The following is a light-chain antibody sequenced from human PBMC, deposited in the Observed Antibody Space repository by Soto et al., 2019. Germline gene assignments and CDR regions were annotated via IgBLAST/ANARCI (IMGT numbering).Light chain of an antibody. CDR1: QSVSIDY. CDR3: QQYGSSPQT. J-gene: IGKJ1*01. CDR2: GAS. V-gene: IGKV3-20*01. Sequence: EIVLTQSPGTLSLSPGERATLSCRASQSVSIDYLAWYQQKPGQAPRLLIYGASSRATDIPDRFSGRGSGTDFTLTVSSLEPEDFAVYYCQQYGSSPQTFGQGTTVEIK.